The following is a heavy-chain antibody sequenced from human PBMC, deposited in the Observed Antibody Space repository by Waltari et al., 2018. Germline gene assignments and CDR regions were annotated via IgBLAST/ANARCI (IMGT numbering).Heavy chain of an antibody. Sequence: QSTLKESGPTLVKPTQTLTLTCVFSGFSLSTRGVGVGWIRQPPGKALEWLAVIFWDDVKRYSPSLKSRLTITKDTSKNQVVLTLTNVDPVDTATYYCAHRRGASNTGGAFDIWGQGTTVTVSS. CDR2: IFWDDVK. V-gene: IGHV2-5*02. D-gene: IGHD2-2*01. CDR1: GFSLSTRGVG. CDR3: AHRRGASNTGGAFDI. J-gene: IGHJ3*02.